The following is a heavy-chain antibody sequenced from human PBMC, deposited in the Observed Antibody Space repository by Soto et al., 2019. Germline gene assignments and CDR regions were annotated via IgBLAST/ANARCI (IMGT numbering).Heavy chain of an antibody. V-gene: IGHV4-30-4*01. CDR1: GGSINNGDYY. Sequence: QVHLKESGPGLVKPSQTLSLTCTVSGGSINNGDYYWSWIRQAPGKGLEWIGYIYYSGGTVYNPYLKTLSIISIDTSKNRFSLKLTSVTVAGTAVDYCARAVPEHVEVVTALFDYWGQGTLVIVSS. D-gene: IGHD2-21*02. CDR2: IYYSGGT. CDR3: ARAVPEHVEVVTALFDY. J-gene: IGHJ4*02.